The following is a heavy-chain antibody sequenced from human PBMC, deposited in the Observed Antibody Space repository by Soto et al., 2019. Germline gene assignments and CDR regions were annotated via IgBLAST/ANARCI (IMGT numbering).Heavy chain of an antibody. CDR3: ARALIFKYYYDSSGYTPVPDAFDI. V-gene: IGHV4-31*03. J-gene: IGHJ3*02. CDR2: IYYSGST. D-gene: IGHD3-22*01. Sequence: SETLSLTCPVSGGSISSGCYYWSRIRQHPGKGLEWIGYIYYSGSTYYNPSLKSRVTISVDTSKNQFSLKLSSVTAADTAVYYCARALIFKYYYDSSGYTPVPDAFDIWGQGTMVTVSS. CDR1: GGSISSGCYY.